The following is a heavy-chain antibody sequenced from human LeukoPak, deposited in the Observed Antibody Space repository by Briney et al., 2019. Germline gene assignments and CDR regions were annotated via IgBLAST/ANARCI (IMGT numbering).Heavy chain of an antibody. CDR3: ARETVAGVDY. Sequence: ASETLSLTCAVYGGSFSGYYWSWIRQPPGKGLEWIGEINHSGSTNYNPSLKSRVTISVDTSKNQFSLKLSSVTAADTAVYYCARETVAGVDYWGQGTLVTVSS. V-gene: IGHV4-34*01. J-gene: IGHJ4*02. CDR2: INHSGST. CDR1: GGSFSGYY. D-gene: IGHD6-19*01.